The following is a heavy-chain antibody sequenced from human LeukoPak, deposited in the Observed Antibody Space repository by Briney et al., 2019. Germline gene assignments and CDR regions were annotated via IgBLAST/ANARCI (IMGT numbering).Heavy chain of an antibody. Sequence: ASVKVSCKASGYTFSSSGISWVRQAPGKGLEWMGWISAYSGNTNYAQKFRGRVTMTTDTSTSTAYMELRSLRSDDTAVYYCARDRIGGTYYDYWGQGTLVTVSS. J-gene: IGHJ4*02. CDR1: GYTFSSSG. D-gene: IGHD1-26*01. CDR3: ARDRIGGTYYDY. CDR2: ISAYSGNT. V-gene: IGHV1-18*01.